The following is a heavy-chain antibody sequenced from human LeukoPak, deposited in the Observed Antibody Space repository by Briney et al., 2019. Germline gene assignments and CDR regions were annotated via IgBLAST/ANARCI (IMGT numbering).Heavy chain of an antibody. CDR2: ISSSSNTI. V-gene: IGHV3-48*01. D-gene: IGHD3-22*01. CDR3: AGCRGYDTRDLDY. J-gene: IGHJ4*02. CDR1: GFTFNYYS. Sequence: GGSLRLPCAASGFTFNYYSMNWVRQAPGEGLEWVSYISSSSNTIFYADSVMGRFTISRDNAQNSLYLQMNSLRVEDTALYYCAGCRGYDTRDLDYWGQGTLVTVSS.